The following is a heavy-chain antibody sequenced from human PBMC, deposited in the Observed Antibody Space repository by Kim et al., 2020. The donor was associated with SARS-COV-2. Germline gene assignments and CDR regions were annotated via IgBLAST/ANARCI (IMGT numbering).Heavy chain of an antibody. J-gene: IGHJ4*02. D-gene: IGHD2-21*01. CDR3: ARRVIDEEAAGPDI. CDR2: IYPGDSET. CDR1: GYTFIRYW. V-gene: IGHV5-51*01. Sequence: GESLKISCKASGYTFIRYWIGWVRQVSGKGLEWMGVIYPGDSETRYNPSFEGHVTISVDKSISTAYLQWTRLKASDSAMYYCARRVIDEEAAGPDIWGQGTQVTVSS.